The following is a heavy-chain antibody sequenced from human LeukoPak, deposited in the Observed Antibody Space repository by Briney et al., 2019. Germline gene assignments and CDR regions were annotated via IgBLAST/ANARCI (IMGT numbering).Heavy chain of an antibody. Sequence: ASVKVSCKVSGHTLIALSMHWVRQAPGKGVEWLGGFEPEDGEIIYAQQFQGRVTMTEDTSTDTAYMELSRLRSEDTAVYYCAASSPQNWKTHEYWGQGTLVTVSS. CDR2: FEPEDGEI. V-gene: IGHV1-24*01. CDR3: AASSPQNWKTHEY. J-gene: IGHJ4*02. D-gene: IGHD1-1*01. CDR1: GHTLIALS.